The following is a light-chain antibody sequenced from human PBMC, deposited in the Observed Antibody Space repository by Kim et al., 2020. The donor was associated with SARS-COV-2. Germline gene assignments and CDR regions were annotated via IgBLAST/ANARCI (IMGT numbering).Light chain of an antibody. V-gene: IGKV3-15*01. CDR3: QQYNNWPPIT. CDR2: GAS. Sequence: YQGERATLSCRASQSVSSNLAWYQQKPGQAPRLLIYGASTRATGIPARFSGSGSGTEFTLTISSLQSEDFAVYYCQQYNNWPPITVGQGTRLEIK. CDR1: QSVSSN. J-gene: IGKJ5*01.